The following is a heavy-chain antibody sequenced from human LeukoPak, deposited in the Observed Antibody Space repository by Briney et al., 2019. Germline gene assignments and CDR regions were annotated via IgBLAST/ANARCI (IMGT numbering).Heavy chain of an antibody. J-gene: IGHJ5*02. CDR1: GGSISSYY. CDR2: VYSSGAT. V-gene: IGHV4-4*07. CDR3: ARESIWFGEFNPFGP. D-gene: IGHD3-10*01. Sequence: SETLSLTCTVSGGSISSYYWSWIRQPAGKGLEWIGRVYSSGATDYNPSLKSRVTMSVDTSKNQFSLKLSSVTAADTAVYYCARESIWFGEFNPFGPWGQGTLVTVSS.